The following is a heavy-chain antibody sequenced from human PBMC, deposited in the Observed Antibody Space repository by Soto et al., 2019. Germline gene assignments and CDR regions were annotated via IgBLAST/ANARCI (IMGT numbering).Heavy chain of an antibody. CDR1: GFTFSSYG. D-gene: IGHD3-3*01. CDR2: ISYDGSNK. V-gene: IGHV3-30*18. CDR3: AKDRGLRFSYGMDV. J-gene: IGHJ6*02. Sequence: QVQLVESGGGVVQPGRSLRLSCAASGFTFSSYGMHWVRQAPGKGLEWVAVISYDGSNKYDADSVQGRFTIYRDNSKNTLYLQMNSLRAEDAAVYYSAKDRGLRFSYGMDVWGQGTTVTVSS.